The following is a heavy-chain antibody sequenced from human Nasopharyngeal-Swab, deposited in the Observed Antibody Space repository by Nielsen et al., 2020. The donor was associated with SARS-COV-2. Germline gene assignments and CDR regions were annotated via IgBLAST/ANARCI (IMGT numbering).Heavy chain of an antibody. Sequence: SETLSLTCSVSGASISSVGYYWIWIRQHPGKGLEWIGSSHYSGTTYYNPSLKSRVTISVDTSKNQFSLKLSSVTAADTAVYYCARHANYDYVWGSYRPHDAFDIWGQGTMVTVSS. V-gene: IGHV4-31*03. CDR1: GASISSVGYY. CDR3: ARHANYDYVWGSYRPHDAFDI. J-gene: IGHJ3*02. D-gene: IGHD3-16*02. CDR2: SHYSGTT.